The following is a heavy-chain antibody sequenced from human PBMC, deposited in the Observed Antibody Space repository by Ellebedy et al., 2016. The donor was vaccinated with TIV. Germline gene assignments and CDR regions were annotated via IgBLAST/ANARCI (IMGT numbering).Heavy chain of an antibody. CDR1: GGTSNNYA. Sequence: AASVKVSCKASGGTSNNYAISWVRQAPGQGLEWMGGIIPMYGAPNYAQNFQGRVTITADESTSTAYMELNSLRSDDTAVYYCARDGGQRGNDSSGYYFDDYWGQGTLVAVSS. CDR2: IIPMYGAP. J-gene: IGHJ4*02. V-gene: IGHV1-69*13. CDR3: ARDGGQRGNDSSGYYFDDY. D-gene: IGHD3-22*01.